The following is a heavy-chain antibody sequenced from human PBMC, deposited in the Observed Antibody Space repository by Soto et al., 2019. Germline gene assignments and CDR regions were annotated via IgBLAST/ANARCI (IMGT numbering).Heavy chain of an antibody. D-gene: IGHD4-17*01. V-gene: IGHV4-30-4*02. CDR1: GGSISSGDCY. Sequence: SETLSLTCTVSGGSISSGDCYWSWIRQPPGKGLEWIGFMYYSGSTYYNPSLKSRVTISVDRSKNQFSLKLSSVTAADTAVYYCARAVNVPYNNYFDYWGQGTLVTVSS. J-gene: IGHJ4*02. CDR3: ARAVNVPYNNYFDY. CDR2: MYYSGST.